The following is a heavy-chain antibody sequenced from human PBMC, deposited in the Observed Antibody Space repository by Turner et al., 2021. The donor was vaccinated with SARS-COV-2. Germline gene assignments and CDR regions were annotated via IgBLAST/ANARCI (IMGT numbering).Heavy chain of an antibody. Sequence: EVQLVESGGGLVKPGGSLTLSCAASGFTFSSYSMNWVRQAPGKGLDWVSSISSSSSYIYYADSVKGRFTISRDNAKNSLYLQMNSLRAEDTAVYYCARWDNYYDSSGYYPDAFDIWGQGTMVTVSS. J-gene: IGHJ3*02. V-gene: IGHV3-21*01. CDR2: ISSSSSYI. CDR3: ARWDNYYDSSGYYPDAFDI. CDR1: GFTFSSYS. D-gene: IGHD3-22*01.